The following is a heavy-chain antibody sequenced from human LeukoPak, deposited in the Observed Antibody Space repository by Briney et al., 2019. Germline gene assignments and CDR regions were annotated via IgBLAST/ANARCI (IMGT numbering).Heavy chain of an antibody. CDR2: IYYSGST. Sequence: WETLSLTCTVSGGSISSYYWSWIRQPPGKGLEWIGYIYYSGSTNYNPSLKSRVTISVDTSKNQFSLKLSSVTAADTAVYYCARDLTVASWFDPWGQGTLVTVSS. CDR3: ARDLTVASWFDP. V-gene: IGHV4-59*01. D-gene: IGHD4-23*01. CDR1: GGSISSYY. J-gene: IGHJ5*02.